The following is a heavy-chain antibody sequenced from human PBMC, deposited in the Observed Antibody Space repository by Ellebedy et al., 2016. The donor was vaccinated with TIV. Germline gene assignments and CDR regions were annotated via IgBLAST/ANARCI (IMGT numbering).Heavy chain of an antibody. Sequence: GGSLRLSXEASGFTFSNYAMNWVRQAPGKGLEWVSGISGSGAATYYADSVKGRFTISRDNSKNTLFFQLNSPRAEDTAVYYCARGVISMVRGVSNYWGQGTLVTVSS. V-gene: IGHV3-23*01. CDR3: ARGVISMVRGVSNY. D-gene: IGHD3-10*01. J-gene: IGHJ4*02. CDR2: ISGSGAAT. CDR1: GFTFSNYA.